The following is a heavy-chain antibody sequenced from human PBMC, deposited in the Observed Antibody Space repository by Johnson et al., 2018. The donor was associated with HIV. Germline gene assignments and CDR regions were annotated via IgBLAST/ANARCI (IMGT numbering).Heavy chain of an antibody. Sequence: VQLVESGGGVVRPGGSLRLSCAASGFTFDDYAMHWVRQAPGKGLEWVSGISWNSGSIGYDDSLKGRFTISRDNSNNTLYLQMNGLRAEDTAVYYCAGERRPWGHDAFDIWGQGTMVTVSS. V-gene: IGHV3-9*01. D-gene: IGHD3-16*01. CDR3: AGERRPWGHDAFDI. CDR1: GFTFDDYA. J-gene: IGHJ3*02. CDR2: ISWNSGSI.